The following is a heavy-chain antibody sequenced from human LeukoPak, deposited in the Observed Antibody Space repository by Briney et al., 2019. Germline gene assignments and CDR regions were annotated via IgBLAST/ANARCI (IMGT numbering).Heavy chain of an antibody. D-gene: IGHD2-2*01. CDR3: ARDLGYCSSISCQRNWFDP. Sequence: ASVKVSCKASGYTFTNNGISWVRQAPGQGLEWMGWISTYNGNTNYAQKLQDRVTMTTDTSTRTAYMELRSLRSDDTAVYYCARDLGYCSSISCQRNWFDPWGQGTLVTVSS. J-gene: IGHJ5*02. V-gene: IGHV1-18*01. CDR1: GYTFTNNG. CDR2: ISTYNGNT.